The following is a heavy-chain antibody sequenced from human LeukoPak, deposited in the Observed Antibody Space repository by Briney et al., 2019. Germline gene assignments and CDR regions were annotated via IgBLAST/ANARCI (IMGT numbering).Heavy chain of an antibody. CDR2: IYIDGTGI. V-gene: IGHV3-74*01. CDR3: ANTPRGTVTTSS. CDR1: GFTFSKYW. D-gene: IGHD4-17*01. J-gene: IGHJ5*02. Sequence: GGSLRLSCAASGFTFSKYWMHWVRQAPGKGLVWVSRIYIDGTGIVYAGSVKGRFTISRDNSKDTLYLQMNSLRAEDTAVYYCANTPRGTVTTSSWGQGTLVTVSS.